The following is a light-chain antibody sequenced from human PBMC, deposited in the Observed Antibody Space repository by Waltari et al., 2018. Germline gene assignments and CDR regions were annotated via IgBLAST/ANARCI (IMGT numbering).Light chain of an antibody. Sequence: DIQMTQSPSSLSASVGDRVTMTCRAIQSVSRYLSWYQQKPGQAPKLLIFAASGLESEVPSRFSGSGSGTDFTLTINGLQPEDFATYYCQQSSSTLMYTFGQGTKVEI. CDR3: QQSSSTLMYT. CDR2: AAS. V-gene: IGKV1-39*01. CDR1: QSVSRY. J-gene: IGKJ2*01.